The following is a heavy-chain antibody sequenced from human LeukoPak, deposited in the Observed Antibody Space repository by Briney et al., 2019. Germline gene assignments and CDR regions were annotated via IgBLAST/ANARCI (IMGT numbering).Heavy chain of an antibody. CDR2: ISSSSSTI. CDR1: GFTFSSYR. Sequence: PGGSLRLSCAASGFTFSSYRMNWVRQAPGKGLEWVSYISSSSSTIYYADSVKGRFTISRDNAKNTLYLQMNSLRAEDTAVYYCAKGRSRTVTTFWFDPWGQGTLVTVSS. CDR3: AKGRSRTVTTFWFDP. D-gene: IGHD4-11*01. V-gene: IGHV3-48*01. J-gene: IGHJ5*02.